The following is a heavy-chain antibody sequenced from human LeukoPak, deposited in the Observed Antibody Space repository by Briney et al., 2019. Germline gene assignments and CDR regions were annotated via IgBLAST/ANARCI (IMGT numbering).Heavy chain of an antibody. D-gene: IGHD6-19*01. CDR3: AREVAVPGTSVEWVY. CDR1: GYTFTDYG. CDR2: ISAYNGNT. J-gene: IGHJ4*02. Sequence: ASVKVSCKASGYTFTDYGISWVRQAPGQGLEWVGWISAYNGNTNYAQKLQGRVTMTTDTSTSTAYMELRSLRSDDTAVYYCAREVAVPGTSVEWVYWSQGTLVTVSS. V-gene: IGHV1-18*01.